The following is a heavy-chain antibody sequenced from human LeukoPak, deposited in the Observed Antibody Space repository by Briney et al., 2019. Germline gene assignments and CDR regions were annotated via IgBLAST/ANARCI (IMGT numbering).Heavy chain of an antibody. Sequence: PGGSLRLSCAASGFTVSSNYMSWVRQAPGKGLEWVSSISRRGGTTQYADSVKGRFTISRDNSKNTVYMQMNSLRADDTVEYYCAKYSSSSSNYYYYYGMDVWGQGTTVTVSS. CDR2: ISRRGGTT. J-gene: IGHJ6*02. CDR3: AKYSSSSSNYYYYYGMDV. V-gene: IGHV3-23*01. CDR1: GFTVSSNY. D-gene: IGHD6-6*01.